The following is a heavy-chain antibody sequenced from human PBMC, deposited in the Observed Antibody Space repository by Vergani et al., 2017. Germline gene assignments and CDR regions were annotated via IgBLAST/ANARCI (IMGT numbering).Heavy chain of an antibody. CDR2: INHSGST. Sequence: QVKLQESGPGLVKPSETLSLTCAVYGGSFSGYYWSWIRQPPGKGLEWIGEINHSGSTNYNPSLKSRVTISVDTSKNQFSLKLSSVTAADTAVYYCASSGWDVDYWGQGTLVTVSS. CDR1: GGSFSGYY. D-gene: IGHD6-19*01. V-gene: IGHV4-34*01. J-gene: IGHJ4*02. CDR3: ASSGWDVDY.